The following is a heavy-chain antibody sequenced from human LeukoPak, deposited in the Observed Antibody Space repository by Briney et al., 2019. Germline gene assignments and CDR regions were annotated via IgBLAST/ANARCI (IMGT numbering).Heavy chain of an antibody. V-gene: IGHV3-48*03. CDR2: IGGSGSTI. Sequence: PGGSLRLSCAASGFTFSSYEMNWVRQAPGKGLEWVSYIGGSGSTIYYADSVKGRFTTSRDNAKNSLYLQMNSLRAEDTAVYYCARDSYCGGDCYSPSAFDIWGQGTMVTVSS. D-gene: IGHD2-21*02. CDR1: GFTFSSYE. CDR3: ARDSYCGGDCYSPSAFDI. J-gene: IGHJ3*02.